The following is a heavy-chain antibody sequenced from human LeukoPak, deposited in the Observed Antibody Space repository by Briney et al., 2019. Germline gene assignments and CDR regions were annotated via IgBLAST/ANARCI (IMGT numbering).Heavy chain of an antibody. CDR1: GFTFSSYA. D-gene: IGHD3-9*01. J-gene: IGHJ4*02. V-gene: IGHV3-23*01. CDR2: ISASGGAT. CDR3: AKESPDIC. Sequence: GGSLRLSCAASGFTFSSYAMSWVRQAPGKGLEWVSTISASGGATYYADSVKRRFTISRDFSQNTLYLQMTSLRDEDTAVYYCAKESPDICWGEGTLVSVSS.